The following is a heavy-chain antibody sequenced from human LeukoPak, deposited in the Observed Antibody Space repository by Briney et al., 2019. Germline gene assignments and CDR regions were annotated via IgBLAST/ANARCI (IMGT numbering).Heavy chain of an antibody. J-gene: IGHJ4*02. CDR2: ISAYNGNT. CDR1: GGTFSSYA. CDR3: ALWLRLDY. D-gene: IGHD5-12*01. Sequence: GASVKVSCKASGGTFSSYAISWVRQAPGQGLEWMGWISAYNGNTNYAQKLQGRVTMTTDTSTSTAYMELRSLRSDDTAVYYCALWLRLDYWGQGTLVTVSS. V-gene: IGHV1-18*01.